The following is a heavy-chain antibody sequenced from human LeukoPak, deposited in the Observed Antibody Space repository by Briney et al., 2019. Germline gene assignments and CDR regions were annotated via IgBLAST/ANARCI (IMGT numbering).Heavy chain of an antibody. D-gene: IGHD3-22*01. V-gene: IGHV3-23*01. J-gene: IGHJ4*02. Sequence: GGSLRLSCAASGFTFSDYTMNWVRQAPGKGLEWVSAISGSGVGTYYADSVKGRFTISRDNSKNTLYLQMNSLRAEDTAVYYCAGGGSGYYVFDYWGQGTLVTVSS. CDR1: GFTFSDYT. CDR2: ISGSGVGT. CDR3: AGGGSGYYVFDY.